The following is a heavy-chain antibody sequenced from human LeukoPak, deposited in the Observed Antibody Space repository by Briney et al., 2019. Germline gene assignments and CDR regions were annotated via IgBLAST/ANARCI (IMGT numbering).Heavy chain of an antibody. V-gene: IGHV3-7*05. Sequence: GGSLRLSCAASGFTFSNYGMIWVRQAPGKGREGVGNIKQDGSEKRYADSVRGRFSISRDNAQTSLYLQMNSLRAEDTAVYYCARASDPWLQLTWGQGTLVTVSS. CDR2: IKQDGSEK. CDR1: GFTFSNYG. D-gene: IGHD5-24*01. J-gene: IGHJ5*02. CDR3: ARASDPWLQLT.